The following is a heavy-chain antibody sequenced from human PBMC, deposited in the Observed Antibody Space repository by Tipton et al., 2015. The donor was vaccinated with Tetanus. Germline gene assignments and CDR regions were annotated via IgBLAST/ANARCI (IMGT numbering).Heavy chain of an antibody. V-gene: IGHV1-46*01. CDR1: GYTLTSYH. CDR3: VLPDRYCSGGSCSLALDS. CDR2: IFPQFGTS. Sequence: QSGAEVKKPGASVKVSCKASGYTLTSYHMHWVRQAPGQGLEWMGGIFPQFGTSNYAPQFQGRVTMTADSSTGTVYMELSSLRSDDTAVYYCVLPDRYCSGGSCSLALDSWGQGTQLTVSS. J-gene: IGHJ4*02. D-gene: IGHD2-15*01.